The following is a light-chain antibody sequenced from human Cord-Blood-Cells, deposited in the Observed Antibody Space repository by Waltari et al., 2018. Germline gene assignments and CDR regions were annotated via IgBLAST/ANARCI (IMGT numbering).Light chain of an antibody. CDR1: QSVSSY. Sequence: EIVLTQSPATLSLSPGERATLSCRARQSVSSYLAWYQQKPGQAPRLLIYDASHRSTGIPARFSGSGSGTDFTLTISSLEPEDFAVYYCQQRSNWPRVTFGPGTKVDIK. CDR2: DAS. V-gene: IGKV3-11*01. J-gene: IGKJ3*01. CDR3: QQRSNWPRVT.